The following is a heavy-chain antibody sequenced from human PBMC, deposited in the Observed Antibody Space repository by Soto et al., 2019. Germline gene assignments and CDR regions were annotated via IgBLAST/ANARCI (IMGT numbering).Heavy chain of an antibody. CDR3: ARRDTPKMRRAFDY. D-gene: IGHD5-18*01. CDR2: IYYSGST. V-gene: IGHV4-39*01. J-gene: IGHJ4*02. CDR1: GGSISSSSYY. Sequence: QLQLQESGPGLVKPSETLSLTCTVSGGSISSSSYYWGWIRQPPGKGLEWIGSIYYSGSTYYNPSLKSRVTISVDTSKNQFSLKLSSVTAADTAVYYCARRDTPKMRRAFDYWGQGTLVTVSS.